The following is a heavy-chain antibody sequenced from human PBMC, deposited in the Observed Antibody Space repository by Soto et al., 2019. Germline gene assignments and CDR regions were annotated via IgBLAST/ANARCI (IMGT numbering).Heavy chain of an antibody. CDR2: IIPIFGTA. V-gene: IGHV1-69*13. D-gene: IGHD3-22*01. Sequence: ASVKVSCKASGGTFSSYAISWVRQAPGQGLEWMGGIIPIFGTANYAQRFQGRVTITADESTSTAYMELSSLRSEDTAVYYCARVPYYYESIDYWGQGTLVTVSS. CDR3: ARVPYYYESIDY. J-gene: IGHJ4*02. CDR1: GGTFSSYA.